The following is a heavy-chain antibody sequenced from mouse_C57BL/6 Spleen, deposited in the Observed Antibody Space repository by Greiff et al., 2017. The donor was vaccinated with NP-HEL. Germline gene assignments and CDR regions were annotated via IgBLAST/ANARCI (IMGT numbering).Heavy chain of an antibody. Sequence: VHLVESGAELVKPGASVKMSCKASGYTFTTYPIEWMKQNHGKSLEWIGNFHPYNDDTKYNEKFKGKATLTVEKSSSTVYLELSRLTSDDSAVYYCARRGIYAWYFDVWGTGTTVTVSS. J-gene: IGHJ1*03. D-gene: IGHD2-3*01. CDR3: ARRGIYAWYFDV. CDR1: GYTFTTYP. CDR2: FHPYNDDT. V-gene: IGHV1-47*01.